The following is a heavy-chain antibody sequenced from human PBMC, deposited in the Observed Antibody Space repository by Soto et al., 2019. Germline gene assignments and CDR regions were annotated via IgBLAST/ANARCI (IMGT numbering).Heavy chain of an antibody. CDR2: ISSSRSYI. CDR3: ARERFLLGQLYCSGGSCYSGAMRAFDI. V-gene: IGHV3-21*01. J-gene: IGHJ3*02. D-gene: IGHD2-15*01. Sequence: GGSLRLSCAASGFTFSSYSMNWVRQAPGKGLEWVSSISSSRSYIYYADSVKGRFTISRDNAKNSLYLQMNSLRDEDTAVYYCARERFLLGQLYCSGGSCYSGAMRAFDIWGQGTMVTVSS. CDR1: GFTFSSYS.